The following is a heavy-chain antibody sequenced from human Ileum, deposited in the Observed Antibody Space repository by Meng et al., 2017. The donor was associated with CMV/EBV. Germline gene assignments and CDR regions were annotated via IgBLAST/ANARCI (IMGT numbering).Heavy chain of an antibody. CDR3: ARGYCSSTSCYLFDY. D-gene: IGHD2-2*01. Sequence: SGGSISSSSYYWGWIRQPPGKGLEWIGSIYYSGSTYYNPSLKSRVTISVDTSKNQFSLKLSSVTAADTAVYYCARGYCSSTSCYLFDYWGQGTLVTVSS. J-gene: IGHJ4*02. V-gene: IGHV4-39*01. CDR2: IYYSGST. CDR1: GGSISSSSYY.